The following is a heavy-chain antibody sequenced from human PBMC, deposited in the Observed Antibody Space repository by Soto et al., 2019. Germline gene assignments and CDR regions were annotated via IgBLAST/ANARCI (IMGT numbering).Heavy chain of an antibody. J-gene: IGHJ4*02. Sequence: GESLKISCKGSGYSFTNYWIGWVRQMPGKGLEWMGIIYPVDSETRYSPSFQGQVTISADKSISTTYLQWSSPKASDTAMYYCASGGFAASGTFVHWGQGTLVNV. CDR3: ASGGFAASGTFVH. CDR1: GYSFTNYW. V-gene: IGHV5-51*01. CDR2: IYPVDSET. D-gene: IGHD6-13*01.